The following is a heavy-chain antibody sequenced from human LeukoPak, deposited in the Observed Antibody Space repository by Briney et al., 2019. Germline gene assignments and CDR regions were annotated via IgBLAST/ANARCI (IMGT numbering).Heavy chain of an antibody. CDR3: ASFYDSSGYSLDY. D-gene: IGHD3-22*01. Sequence: SETLSLTCTVSGGSISSYYWSWIRQPPGKGLEWNGYIYYSGRTNYNPSLKSRVTISVDTSKNQCSLKLSSVTAADTAVYYCASFYDSSGYSLDYWGQGTLVTVSS. J-gene: IGHJ4*02. V-gene: IGHV4-59*01. CDR1: GGSISSYY. CDR2: IYYSGRT.